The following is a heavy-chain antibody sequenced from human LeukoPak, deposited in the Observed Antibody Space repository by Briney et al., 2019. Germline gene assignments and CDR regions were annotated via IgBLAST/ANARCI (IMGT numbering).Heavy chain of an antibody. J-gene: IGHJ5*01. Sequence: GGSLRLSCAASGFTFSGYGMHWVRQAPGKGLEWVAFIRDSGTNKYYADSVKGRFTISRDNSKNTLDLQMNSLRAEDTAIYYCTKNLGQWLDFWGQGTLVTVSS. CDR1: GFTFSGYG. V-gene: IGHV3-30*02. CDR3: TKNLGQWLDF. CDR2: IRDSGTNK.